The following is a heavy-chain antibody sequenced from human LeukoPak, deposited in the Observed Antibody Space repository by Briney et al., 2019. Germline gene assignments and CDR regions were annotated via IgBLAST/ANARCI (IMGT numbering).Heavy chain of an antibody. CDR3: ARNYYGSGSYQY. V-gene: IGHV3-23*01. CDR2: ISGSGGST. J-gene: IGHJ4*02. D-gene: IGHD3-10*01. CDR1: GFTFSSYA. Sequence: PGGSLRLSCAASGFTFSSYAMNWVRQAPGKGLEWVSTISGSGGSTYYADSVKGRFTISRDNSKNTLHLQMNSLRAEDTAVYYCARNYYGSGSYQYWGQGTLVTVSS.